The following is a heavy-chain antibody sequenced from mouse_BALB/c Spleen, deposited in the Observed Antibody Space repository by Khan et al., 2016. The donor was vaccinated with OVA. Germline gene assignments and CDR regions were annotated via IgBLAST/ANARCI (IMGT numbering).Heavy chain of an antibody. D-gene: IGHD1-3*01. CDR1: GFSLTSYG. V-gene: IGHV2-9*02. J-gene: IGHJ2*01. CDR3: AGLEDI. CDR2: IWAGGST. Sequence: VQLQESGPGLVAPSQSLSITCTVSGFSLTSYGVHWVRQPPGKGLEWLGVIWAGGSTNYNSALMSRLSISKDNPKSEVFLKMNSLQTDDTAMYYCAGLEDIWGQGTTLTVSS.